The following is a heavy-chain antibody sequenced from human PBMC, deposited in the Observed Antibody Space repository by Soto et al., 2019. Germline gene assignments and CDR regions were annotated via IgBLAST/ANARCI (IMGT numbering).Heavy chain of an antibody. Sequence: PGGSLRLSCTASGFTFGDYAMSWVRQAPGKGLEWVGFIRSKAYGGTTEYAASVKGRFTISRDDSKSIAYLQMNSLKNEDTAVYYCTRHRSPYYYDSSGYYYWGQGTLVTVSS. CDR3: TRHRSPYYYDSSGYYY. CDR2: IRSKAYGGTT. D-gene: IGHD3-22*01. V-gene: IGHV3-49*04. CDR1: GFTFGDYA. J-gene: IGHJ4*02.